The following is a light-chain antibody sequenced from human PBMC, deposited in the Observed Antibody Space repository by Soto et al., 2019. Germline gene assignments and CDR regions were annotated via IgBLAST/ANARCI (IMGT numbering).Light chain of an antibody. Sequence: AIQLTQSPSSLSASVGDRVTITCRASRGISSALAWYQQKPGKSPNLLIYDVSSLESGVPSRFSGSGSGTDLTLTISSLQPEDFATYYCQQFNTYPALTFGGGTKVEIK. V-gene: IGKV1-13*02. CDR1: RGISSA. J-gene: IGKJ4*01. CDR3: QQFNTYPALT. CDR2: DVS.